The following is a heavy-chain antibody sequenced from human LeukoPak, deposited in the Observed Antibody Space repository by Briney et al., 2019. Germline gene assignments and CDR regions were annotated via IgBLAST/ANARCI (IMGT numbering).Heavy chain of an antibody. V-gene: IGHV1-3*04. CDR1: GYTFTTYA. J-gene: IGHJ4*02. D-gene: IGHD3-10*01. CDR2: INTGNDNT. Sequence: ASVKVSCKASGYTFTTYAIHWVRQAPGQRLEWMGWINTGNDNTKYSQKFQGRITFTRDTSASTAYMELSSLRSEDTAVYYCARDLLRGALDSWGQGTLVTVSS. CDR3: ARDLLRGALDS.